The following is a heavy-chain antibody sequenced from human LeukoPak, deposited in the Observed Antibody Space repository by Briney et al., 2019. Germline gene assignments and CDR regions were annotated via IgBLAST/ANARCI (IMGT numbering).Heavy chain of an antibody. D-gene: IGHD1-14*01. CDR1: GFPFSNYA. V-gene: IGHV3-23*01. CDR3: VKGGRTNSPLDY. CDR2: ISGGGTAT. Sequence: SGGSLRLSCAASGFPFSNYAMTWVRQAPGRGLEWVPVISGGGTATYYADSVKGRLTISRDNSKNTLHLQMNSLRADDTAIYYCVKGGRTNSPLDYWGQGTLVTVSS. J-gene: IGHJ4*02.